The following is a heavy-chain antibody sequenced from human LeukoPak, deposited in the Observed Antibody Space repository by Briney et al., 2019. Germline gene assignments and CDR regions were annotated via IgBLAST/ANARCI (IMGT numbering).Heavy chain of an antibody. J-gene: IGHJ4*02. Sequence: GGSLRLSCAASGFTLGSYWMTWVRQAPGKGLEGVANIKQDGSEKNYVDSVKGRFTISRDNAKNSLYLQINSLIAEDTAVYYCARDRGYSGYDIVDYWGQGTLVTVSS. D-gene: IGHD5-12*01. V-gene: IGHV3-7*01. CDR2: IKQDGSEK. CDR1: GFTLGSYW. CDR3: ARDRGYSGYDIVDY.